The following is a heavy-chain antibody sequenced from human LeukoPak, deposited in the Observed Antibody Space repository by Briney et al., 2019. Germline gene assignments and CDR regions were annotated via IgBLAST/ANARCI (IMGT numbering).Heavy chain of an antibody. CDR2: TYFRSKWYT. CDR1: GDSVSSNSAA. J-gene: IGHJ5*02. D-gene: IGHD3-16*01. Sequence: SQTLSLTCAISGDSVSSNSAAWNWIRQSPSRGLEWLGRTYFRSKWYTYYAVSVKGQITINTDTSKNQFSLQLNSVTPEDTAVYYCARGWGGNIDQWGQGTLVTVSS. V-gene: IGHV6-1*01. CDR3: ARGWGGNIDQ.